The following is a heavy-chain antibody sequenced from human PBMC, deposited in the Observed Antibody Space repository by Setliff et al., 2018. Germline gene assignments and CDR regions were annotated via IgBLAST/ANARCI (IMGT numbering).Heavy chain of an antibody. CDR3: ARGSRSGGKGGYNWFDP. CDR2: MNPNSGHT. Sequence: GASVKVSCKASGYTFTSYDINWVRQATGQGLEWMGWMNPNSGHTGYEQKFQGRVTITRNTSISTTYMELSSLGSEDTAVYYCARGSRSGGKGGYNWFDPWGQGTLVAVSS. V-gene: IGHV1-8*03. J-gene: IGHJ5*02. CDR1: GYTFTSYD. D-gene: IGHD2-15*01.